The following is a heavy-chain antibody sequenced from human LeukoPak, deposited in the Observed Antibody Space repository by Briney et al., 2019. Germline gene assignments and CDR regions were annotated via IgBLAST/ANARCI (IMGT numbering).Heavy chain of an antibody. V-gene: IGHV3-73*01. CDR1: GFTFSGSI. D-gene: IGHD4-17*01. CDR3: TTVTTGVDY. CDR2: IRSKANSYAT. J-gene: IGHJ4*02. Sequence: PGGSLRLSCAASGFTFSGSIMHWVRQASGKGLEWVGRIRSKANSYATTYAASVKGRFTISRDDSKNTAYLQMNSLKTEDTAVYYCTTVTTGVDYWGQGTLVTVSS.